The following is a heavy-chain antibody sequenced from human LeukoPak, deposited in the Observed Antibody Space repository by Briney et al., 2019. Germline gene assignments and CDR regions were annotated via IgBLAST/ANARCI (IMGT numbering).Heavy chain of an antibody. Sequence: SETLSLTFTVSGGSISSYYWGWIRQPPGKGLEWIGSVYYSGSTYYNPSLKSRVTISVDTSKNQFSLKLSSVTAADTAVYYCARQHEIFAYSSSSHYFDYWGQGTLVTVSS. CDR3: ARQHEIFAYSSSSHYFDY. J-gene: IGHJ4*02. CDR1: GGSISSYY. V-gene: IGHV4-39*01. CDR2: VYYSGST. D-gene: IGHD6-6*01.